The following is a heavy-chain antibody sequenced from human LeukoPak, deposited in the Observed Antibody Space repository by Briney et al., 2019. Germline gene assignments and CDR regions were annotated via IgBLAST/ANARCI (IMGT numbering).Heavy chain of an antibody. J-gene: IGHJ4*02. D-gene: IGHD3-3*01. Sequence: PGGSLRLSCTASGLSLNNYAMSWVRQVPGKGLEWIAYLSSSGSAFSYADSVKGRFTIARDNAKNSVYLEMNSLRADDTAVYYCARSARLMKGVVEVTALDDWGQGTLVTVSS. CDR3: ARSARLMKGVVEVTALDD. CDR2: LSSSGSAF. V-gene: IGHV3-48*03. CDR1: GLSLNNYA.